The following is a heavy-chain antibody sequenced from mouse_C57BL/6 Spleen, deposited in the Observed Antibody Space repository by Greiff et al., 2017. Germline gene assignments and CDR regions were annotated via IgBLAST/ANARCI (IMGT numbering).Heavy chain of an antibody. CDR1: GYTFTSYW. CDR2: IDPSDSET. J-gene: IGHJ2*01. CDR3: ARVYDYGGFGC. V-gene: IGHV1-52*01. Sequence: VQLQQPGAELVRPGSSVKLSCKASGYTFTSYWMHWVKQRPIQGLEWIGNIDPSDSETHYNQKFKDKATLTVDKSSSTAYMQLSSLTSEDSAVYYCARVYDYGGFGCWGQGATLTVGS. D-gene: IGHD2-4*01.